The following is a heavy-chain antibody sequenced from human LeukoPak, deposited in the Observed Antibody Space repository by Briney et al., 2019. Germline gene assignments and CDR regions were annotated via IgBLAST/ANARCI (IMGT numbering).Heavy chain of an antibody. CDR1: GFIFNDYV. J-gene: IGHJ4*02. Sequence: PGGSLRLSCTASGFIFNDYVMHWVRQTPRKGLEWVSGISWNSGSIGYADSVKGRFTISRDNAKNSLYLQMNSLRAEDTALYYCAKGSGMIVVAAVGYWGQGTLVTVSS. CDR3: AKGSGMIVVAAVGY. CDR2: ISWNSGSI. D-gene: IGHD3-22*01. V-gene: IGHV3-9*01.